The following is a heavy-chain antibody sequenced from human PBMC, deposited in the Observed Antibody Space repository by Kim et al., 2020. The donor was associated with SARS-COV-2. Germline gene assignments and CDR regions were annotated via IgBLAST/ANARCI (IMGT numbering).Heavy chain of an antibody. V-gene: IGHV4-39*01. CDR3: ARRGGSDYYDSSGYFEPFDY. Sequence: SETLSLTCTVSGGSISSSSYYWGWIRQPPGKGLEWIGSIYYSGSTYYNPSLKSRVTISVDTSKNQFSLKLSSVTAADTAVYYCARRGGSDYYDSSGYFEPFDYWGQGTLVTVSS. CDR1: GGSISSSSYY. CDR2: IYYSGST. J-gene: IGHJ4*02. D-gene: IGHD3-22*01.